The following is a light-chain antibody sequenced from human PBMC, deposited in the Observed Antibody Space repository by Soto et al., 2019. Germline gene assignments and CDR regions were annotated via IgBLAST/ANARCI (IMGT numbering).Light chain of an antibody. CDR1: NIGSKS. V-gene: IGLV3-21*04. CDR2: YDR. CDR3: QVWDTGSDQGV. Sequence: SYELAQPPSVSVAPGKTASITCGGNNIGSKSVLWYQQKAGQAPVLLIYYDRYRPSGIPERFSGSNSGNTATLSISRVEAGDEADYYCQVWDTGSDQGVFGGGTQLTFL. J-gene: IGLJ2*01.